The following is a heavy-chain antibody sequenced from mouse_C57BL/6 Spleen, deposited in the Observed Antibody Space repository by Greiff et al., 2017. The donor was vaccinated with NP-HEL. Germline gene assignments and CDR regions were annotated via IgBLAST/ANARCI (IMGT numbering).Heavy chain of an antibody. J-gene: IGHJ3*01. V-gene: IGHV2-2*01. CDR2: IWSGGST. CDR1: GFSLTSYG. CDR3: ARRGDGAWFAY. Sequence: QVQLQQSGPGLVQPSQSLSITCTVSGFSLTSYGVHWVRQSPGKGLEWLGVIWSGGSTDYNAAFISRLSISKDKSKSQVFFKMNSLQADDTAIYYCARRGDGAWFAYWGQGTLVTVSA.